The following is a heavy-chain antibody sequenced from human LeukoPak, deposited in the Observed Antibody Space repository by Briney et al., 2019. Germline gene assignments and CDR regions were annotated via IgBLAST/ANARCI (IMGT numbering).Heavy chain of an antibody. V-gene: IGHV3-30*18. CDR3: AKKANALRGAFDI. CDR1: GFTFSSYG. J-gene: IGHJ3*02. Sequence: GGSLRLSCAASGFTFSSYGMHWVRQAPGKGLEWVAVISYDGSNKYYADSVKGRFTISRDNSKNTLYLQMNSLRAEDTAVYYCAKKANALRGAFDIWGQGTMVTVSS. CDR2: ISYDGSNK.